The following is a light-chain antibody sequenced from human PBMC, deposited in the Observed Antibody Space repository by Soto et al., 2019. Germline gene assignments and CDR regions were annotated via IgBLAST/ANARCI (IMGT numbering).Light chain of an antibody. V-gene: IGKV4-1*01. J-gene: IGKJ1*01. CDR3: QQYYSAPWT. CDR1: QSVLNTSKNQSS. Sequence: VMTQSPDAMAVTLGERATINCKSSQSVLNTSKNQSSLAWYQHKPGQPPKLLIYWASTRKSGVPDRFSCSGSGTDFTLTISCLQAEDVAVYFCQQYYSAPWTFGQGTKVDIK. CDR2: WAS.